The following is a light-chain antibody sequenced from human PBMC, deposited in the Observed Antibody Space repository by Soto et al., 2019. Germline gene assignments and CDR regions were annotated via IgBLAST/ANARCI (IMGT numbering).Light chain of an antibody. V-gene: IGKV1-39*01. J-gene: IGKJ3*01. CDR1: QSISSY. Sequence: DIQMTQSPSSLSVSVGDRVTITCRASQSISSYLNWYQQKPGKAPKLLIYAASSLQSGVPSRFSGSGSGTDFTLTISSLQPEDFATYYCHQSYSTPLFTFGPGTKVDIK. CDR2: AAS. CDR3: HQSYSTPLFT.